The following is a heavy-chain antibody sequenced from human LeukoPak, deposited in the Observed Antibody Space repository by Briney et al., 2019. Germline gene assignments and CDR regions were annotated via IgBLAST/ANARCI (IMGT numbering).Heavy chain of an antibody. D-gene: IGHD1-14*01. CDR2: INLNSGGT. J-gene: IGHJ4*02. CDR1: GYTFTGYY. CDR3: AREDLPGPDY. Sequence: ASVKVSCKASGYTFTGYYMHWVRQARGQGLEWMGRINLNSGGTNYAQKFQGRVTMTRDTSISTVYMELSRLRSDDTAVYYCAREDLPGPDYWGQGTLVTVSS. V-gene: IGHV1-2*06.